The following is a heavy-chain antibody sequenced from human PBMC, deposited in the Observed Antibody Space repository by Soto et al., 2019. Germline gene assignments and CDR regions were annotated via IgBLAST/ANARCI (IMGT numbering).Heavy chain of an antibody. D-gene: IGHD1-1*01. V-gene: IGHV3-30*18. CDR1: GFTFSTYG. CDR3: AKSVYNWNDGFFDY. Sequence: QVQLVESGGGVVQPGRSLRLSCAASGFTFSTYGMHWVRQAPGKGLEWVAVISYDGVNKYYADSVKGRFTISRDNSKNMLYLQMNSLRAEDTAVYYCAKSVYNWNDGFFDYWGQGTLVTVSS. J-gene: IGHJ4*02. CDR2: ISYDGVNK.